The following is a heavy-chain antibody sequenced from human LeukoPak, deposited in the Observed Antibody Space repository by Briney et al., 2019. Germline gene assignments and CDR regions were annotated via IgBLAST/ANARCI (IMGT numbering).Heavy chain of an antibody. Sequence: SETLSLTCTVSGYSLCSGYYWGWIRQPPGKGLEWIGSIYHSGSTYYNASLKSRVTISVDTSKNQFSLKLSSVTAADTAVYYCATNDYGDYKGVHFDYWGQGTLVTVSS. CDR1: GYSLCSGYY. D-gene: IGHD4-17*01. CDR2: IYHSGST. CDR3: ATNDYGDYKGVHFDY. V-gene: IGHV4-38-2*02. J-gene: IGHJ4*02.